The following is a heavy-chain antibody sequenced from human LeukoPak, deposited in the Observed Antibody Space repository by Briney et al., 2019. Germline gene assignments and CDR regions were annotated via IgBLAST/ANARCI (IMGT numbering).Heavy chain of an antibody. J-gene: IGHJ4*02. D-gene: IGHD1-26*01. Sequence: PSETLSLTCAVYGGSFSGYYWSWIRQPAGKGLEWIGRIYTSGSTNYNPSLKSRVTISVDTSKNQFSLKLSSVTAADTAVYYCASFGVGATIFDYWGQGTLVTVSS. V-gene: IGHV4-59*10. CDR1: GGSFSGYY. CDR2: IYTSGST. CDR3: ASFGVGATIFDY.